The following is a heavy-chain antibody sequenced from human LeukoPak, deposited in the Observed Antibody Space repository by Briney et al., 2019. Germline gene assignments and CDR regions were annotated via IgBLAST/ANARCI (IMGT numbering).Heavy chain of an antibody. CDR3: ARDVGSYDAFDI. CDR2: INPNSGGT. Sequence: ASVKVSCKASGYTFTGYYMHWVRQAPGQGLEWMGWINPNSGGTNYAQKFQGRVTMTRDTSINTAYMELSRLRSDDTAVYYCARDVGSYDAFDIWGQGTMVTVSS. CDR1: GYTFTGYY. J-gene: IGHJ3*02. V-gene: IGHV1-2*02. D-gene: IGHD1-26*01.